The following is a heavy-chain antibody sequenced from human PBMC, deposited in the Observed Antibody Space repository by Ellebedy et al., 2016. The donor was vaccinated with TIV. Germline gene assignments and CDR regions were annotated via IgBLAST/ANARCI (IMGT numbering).Heavy chain of an antibody. D-gene: IGHD3-22*01. CDR3: AKAASGIVGVNHWGY. V-gene: IGHV3-7*01. CDR1: GFTFSSYW. CDR2: IKQDGSEK. J-gene: IGHJ4*02. Sequence: GESLKISCAASGFTFSSYWMSWVRQAPGKGLEWVANIKQDGSEKYYVDSVKGRFTISRDNAKNSLYMQMNSLRAEDTAVYYCAKAASGIVGVNHWGYWGQGTLVTVSS.